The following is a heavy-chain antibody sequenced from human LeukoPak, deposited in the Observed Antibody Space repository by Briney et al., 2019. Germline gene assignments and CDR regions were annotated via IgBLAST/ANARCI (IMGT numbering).Heavy chain of an antibody. V-gene: IGHV3-23*01. D-gene: IGHD4-23*01. J-gene: IGHJ6*03. Sequence: GGSLRLSCAASGFTFSSYAMSWVRQAPGKGLEWVSIISGSGGTTYYADSVKGRFTISRDTSKNTLYLQMNSLRAEDTAVYYCAEPVVSIYYYYMDVWGKGTTVTVSS. CDR3: AEPVVSIYYYYMDV. CDR1: GFTFSSYA. CDR2: ISGSGGTT.